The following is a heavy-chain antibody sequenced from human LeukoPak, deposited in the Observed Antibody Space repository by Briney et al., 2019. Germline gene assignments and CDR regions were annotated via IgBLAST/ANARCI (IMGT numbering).Heavy chain of an antibody. V-gene: IGHV3-30*03. J-gene: IGHJ4*02. Sequence: PGGSLRLSCAASGFTFSSYSMNWVRQAPGKGLEWVAVISYDGSNKYYADSVKGRFTISRDNSKNTLYLQMNSLRAEDTAVYYCARDSVDMEPLDYWGQGTLVTVSS. CDR3: ARDSVDMEPLDY. CDR1: GFTFSSYS. D-gene: IGHD5-12*01. CDR2: ISYDGSNK.